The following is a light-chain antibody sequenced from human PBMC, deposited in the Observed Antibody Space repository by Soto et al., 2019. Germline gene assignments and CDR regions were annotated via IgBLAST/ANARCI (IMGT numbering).Light chain of an antibody. CDR2: AAS. Sequence: ELVLTQSPGTLSLSPGERATLSCRASQSVSNNYLAWYQQKPGQAPRLLXYAASSRATGIPARFSCSGSGTEFTLTISSLQSEDVAVYYCKQYNNWPPTCGQGTKVDIK. J-gene: IGKJ1*01. V-gene: IGKV3-15*01. CDR3: KQYNNWPPT. CDR1: QSVSNN.